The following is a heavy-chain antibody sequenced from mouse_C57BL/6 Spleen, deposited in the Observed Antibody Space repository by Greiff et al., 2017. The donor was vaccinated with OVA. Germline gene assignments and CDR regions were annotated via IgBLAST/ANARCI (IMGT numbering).Heavy chain of an antibody. Sequence: QVQLQQSGAELVMPGASVKLSCKASGYTFTSYWMHWVKQRPGQGLEWIGEIDPSDSYTNYNQKFKGKSTLTVDKSSSTAYMQLSSLTSEDSAVYYCARPDYSWFAYWGKGTLVTVSA. V-gene: IGHV1-69*01. CDR2: IDPSDSYT. D-gene: IGHD1-1*01. J-gene: IGHJ3*01. CDR1: GYTFTSYW. CDR3: ARPDYSWFAY.